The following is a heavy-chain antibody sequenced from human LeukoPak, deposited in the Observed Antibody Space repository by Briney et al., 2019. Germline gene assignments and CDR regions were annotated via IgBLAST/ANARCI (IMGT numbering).Heavy chain of an antibody. CDR2: ISGSGGIR. Sequence: GGSLRLSCAASGFTFSSYAMSWVRQGPGKGLEWVSEISGSGGIRYYADSVKGRFTLSRDNSKNTLSLQMNSLRAEDTAVYYCAQDRVPGTSPKLDSWGQGTLVTVSS. J-gene: IGHJ4*02. D-gene: IGHD1-7*01. CDR3: AQDRVPGTSPKLDS. V-gene: IGHV3-23*01. CDR1: GFTFSSYA.